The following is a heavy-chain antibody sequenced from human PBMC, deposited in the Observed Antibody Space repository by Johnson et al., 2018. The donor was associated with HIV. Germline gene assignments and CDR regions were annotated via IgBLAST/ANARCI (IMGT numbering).Heavy chain of an antibody. D-gene: IGHD3-22*01. CDR2: IRYDGSNK. V-gene: IGHV3-30*02. CDR3: AKDLPPMILVGGDAFDI. Sequence: QVQLVESGGGVVQPGGSLRLSCAASGFTFSSYGMHWVRQASGKGLEWVAFIRYDGSNKYYADSMKGRFTISRDNSKNTLYLQMNSLRAEDTAVYYCAKDLPPMILVGGDAFDIWGQGTMVTVSS. CDR1: GFTFSSYG. J-gene: IGHJ3*02.